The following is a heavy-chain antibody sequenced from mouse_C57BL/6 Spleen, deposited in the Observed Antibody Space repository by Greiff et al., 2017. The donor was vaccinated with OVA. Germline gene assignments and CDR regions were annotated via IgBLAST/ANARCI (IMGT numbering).Heavy chain of an antibody. D-gene: IGHD2-3*01. Sequence: VQLQQPGTELVKPGASVKLSCKASGYTFTSYWMHWVKQRPGQGLEWIGNINPSNGGTNYNEKFKSKATLTVDKSSSTAYMQLSSLTSEDSAVYYCARAGGYYFWYFDVWGTGTTVTVSS. CDR3: ARAGGYYFWYFDV. V-gene: IGHV1-53*01. CDR1: GYTFTSYW. CDR2: INPSNGGT. J-gene: IGHJ1*03.